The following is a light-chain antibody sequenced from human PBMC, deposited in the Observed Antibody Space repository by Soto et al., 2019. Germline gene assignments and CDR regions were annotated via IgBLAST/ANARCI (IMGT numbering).Light chain of an antibody. CDR1: QSISSY. V-gene: IGKV1-39*01. CDR3: QQLNSYPLT. J-gene: IGKJ3*01. CDR2: AAS. Sequence: DIQMTQSPSSLSASVGDRVTITCRASQSISSYLNWYQQKPGKAPKVLIYAASSLQSGVPSRFSGSGSGTDFTLTISSLQPEDFATYYCQQLNSYPLTFGPGTKVDIK.